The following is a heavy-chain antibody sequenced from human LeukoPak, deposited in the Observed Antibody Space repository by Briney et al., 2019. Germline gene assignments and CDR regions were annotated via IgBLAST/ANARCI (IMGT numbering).Heavy chain of an antibody. CDR2: ISSSGSTI. J-gene: IGHJ4*02. CDR1: GFTFSSYE. V-gene: IGHV3-48*03. CDR3: AKNSSGRGIFDY. D-gene: IGHD6-19*01. Sequence: GGSLRLSCAVSGFTFSSYEINWVRQAPGKGLEWISYISSSGSTIYYADSVKGRFTISRDNAKNSLYLQMNSLRAEDTAVYFCAKNSSGRGIFDYWGQGTLVTVSS.